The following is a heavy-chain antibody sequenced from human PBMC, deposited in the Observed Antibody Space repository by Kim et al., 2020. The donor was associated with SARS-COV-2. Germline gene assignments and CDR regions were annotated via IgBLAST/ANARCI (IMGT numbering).Heavy chain of an antibody. J-gene: IGHJ4*02. Sequence: SETLSLTCTVSAGSISSSSDYWGWIRQPPGEGLEWIGSIYYSGSTHYNPSLKSRVTISVDTSKNQFSLKLSSVTAADTAVYYCANAQFNWGGYYRYWGQGTLVTVSS. D-gene: IGHD3-3*01. CDR1: AGSISSSSDY. V-gene: IGHV4-39*01. CDR3: ANAQFNWGGYYRY. CDR2: IYYSGST.